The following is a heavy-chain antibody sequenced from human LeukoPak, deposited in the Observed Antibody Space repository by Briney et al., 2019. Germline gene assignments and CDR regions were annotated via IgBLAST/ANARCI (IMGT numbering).Heavy chain of an antibody. CDR2: ISSSGSTI. CDR3: ARIGGEDYYYYYYMDV. V-gene: IGHV3-11*04. J-gene: IGHJ6*03. D-gene: IGHD2-15*01. Sequence: GGSLRLSCAASGFTFSDYYMSWIRQAPGKGLEWVSYISSSGSTIYYADSVKGRFTISRDNAKNSLYLQMNSLRAEDTAVYYCARIGGEDYYYYYYMDVWGKGTTVTVSS. CDR1: GFTFSDYY.